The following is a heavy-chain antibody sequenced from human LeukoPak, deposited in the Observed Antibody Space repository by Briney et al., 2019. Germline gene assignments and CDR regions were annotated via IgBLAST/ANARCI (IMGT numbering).Heavy chain of an antibody. CDR2: ISAYNGNT. V-gene: IGHV1-18*01. CDR1: GYTFTNYG. CDR3: ARDQSVRLLQTSSTYFKHVFAI. Sequence: ASVKVSCKTSGYTFTNYGISWVRQAPGLGLEWMGWISAYNGNTNYAQKVQGRVTMTTDTFTSTAYMELRSLRFDDTGVYYCARDQSVRLLQTSSTYFKHVFAIWGQGSMVTVSS. J-gene: IGHJ3*02. D-gene: IGHD6-13*01.